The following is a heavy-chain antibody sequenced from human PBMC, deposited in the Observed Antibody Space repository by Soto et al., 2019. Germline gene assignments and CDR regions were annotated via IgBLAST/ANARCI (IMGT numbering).Heavy chain of an antibody. CDR2: ISAYNGNT. J-gene: IGHJ3*02. D-gene: IGHD4-17*01. V-gene: IGHV1-18*01. Sequence: ASVKVSCKASGYTFTSYGISWVRQAPGQGLEWMGWISAYNGNTNYAQKLQGRVTMTTDTSTSTAYMELRSLRSDDTAVYYCARDRDLDYGDSDSAFDIWSQGTMVTVSS. CDR3: ARDRDLDYGDSDSAFDI. CDR1: GYTFTSYG.